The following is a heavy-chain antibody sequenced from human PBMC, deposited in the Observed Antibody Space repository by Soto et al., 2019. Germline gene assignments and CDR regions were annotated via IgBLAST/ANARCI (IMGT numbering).Heavy chain of an antibody. D-gene: IGHD3-10*01. CDR1: GDSVSGNSAA. CDR3: ARTYGSAFDI. J-gene: IGHJ3*02. Sequence: PSQTLSLTGAISGDSVSGNSAAWNWIRQSPSRGLEWLGRTYYRSKWYNDYALSVKSRITINPDASKNQFSLQLSSVTAADTAVYSCARTYGSAFDIRAQRTTLPVS. V-gene: IGHV6-1*01. CDR2: TYYRSKWYN.